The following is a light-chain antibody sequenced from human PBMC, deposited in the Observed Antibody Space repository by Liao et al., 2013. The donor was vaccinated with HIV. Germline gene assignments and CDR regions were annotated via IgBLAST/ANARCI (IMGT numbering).Light chain of an antibody. CDR3: QAWDRNIVV. V-gene: IGLV3-21*01. J-gene: IGLJ2*01. CDR1: NIGSKS. Sequence: SYELTQPPSVSVAPGKTARITCGGDNIGSKSVHWYQLKPGQAPVLVIDYDTDRPSGIPERFSGSNSGNTATLTISGTQAMDEADYYCQAWDRNIVVFGGGTKLTVL. CDR2: YDT.